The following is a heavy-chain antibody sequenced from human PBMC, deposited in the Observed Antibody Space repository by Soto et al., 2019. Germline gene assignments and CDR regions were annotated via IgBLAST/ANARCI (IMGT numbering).Heavy chain of an antibody. J-gene: IGHJ4*01. CDR1: GGSIPPCASY. D-gene: IGHD6-13*01. V-gene: IGHV4-31*03. CDR3: ARTQCPGRTWYSYSLDY. Sequence: PSETLSLICSGSGGSIPPCASYWRWLRHRPGQGLVWLGHRYYSASTYYTPSLKSRVSISLDTYKNYFSLKLMFATAADTSMYYCARTQCPGRTWYSYSLDYWGQGTPATVSS. CDR2: RYYSAST.